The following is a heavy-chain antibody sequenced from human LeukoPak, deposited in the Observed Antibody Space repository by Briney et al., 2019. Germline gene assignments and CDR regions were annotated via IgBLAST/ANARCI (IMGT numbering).Heavy chain of an antibody. V-gene: IGHV1-2*02. CDR2: INPNSGAT. J-gene: IGHJ3*02. CDR1: GYTFTGYY. Sequence: ASVKVSCKASGYTFTGYYMHWVRQAPGQGLEWMGWINPNSGATKYAQKFQGRVTMTRDTSISTAYMELRSLRSDDTAVYYCARDGGLRYFDWFTQTDAFDIWGQGTMVTVSS. D-gene: IGHD3-9*01. CDR3: ARDGGLRYFDWFTQTDAFDI.